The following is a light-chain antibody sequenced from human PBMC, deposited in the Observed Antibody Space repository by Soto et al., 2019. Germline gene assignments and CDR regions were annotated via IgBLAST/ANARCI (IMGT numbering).Light chain of an antibody. J-gene: IGLJ1*01. CDR2: EVS. V-gene: IGLV2-14*01. Sequence: QSALTQPASVSGSPGQSITISCTGTSSDVGGYNYVSWYQQYPGKAPKLMIYEVSNRPSGVSNRFSGSKSGNTSSLTISGLQAEDEADDYCSSYTTTSTLVFGTGTKLTVL. CDR1: SSDVGGYNY. CDR3: SSYTTTSTLV.